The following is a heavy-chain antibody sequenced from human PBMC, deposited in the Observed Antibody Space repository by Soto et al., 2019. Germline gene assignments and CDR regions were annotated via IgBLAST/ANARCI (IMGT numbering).Heavy chain of an antibody. V-gene: IGHV3-53*01. D-gene: IGHD5-18*01. Sequence: VQLVESGGGLVQPGGSLRLSCAGSGFTVTDNHMTWVRQAPGRGPEWVSTIYYNGNTFHADSVWGRFTISRDTSKNMLFLQMNSLRAEDTAVYYCATGGDTAKDGYWGHGTLVNVSS. CDR2: IYYNGNT. J-gene: IGHJ4*01. CDR3: ATGGDTAKDGY. CDR1: GFTVTDNH.